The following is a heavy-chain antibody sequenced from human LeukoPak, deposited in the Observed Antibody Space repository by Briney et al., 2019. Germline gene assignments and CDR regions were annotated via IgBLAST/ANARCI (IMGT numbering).Heavy chain of an antibody. Sequence: GGSLRLSCASSGFTFDDYEMHWVRQTPGKRLEWVALISGDGGSPYYGDFVKGRFTVSRDNSKKSLYLQMNRVTTEDTALYYCAKDLVGGYRDHSNGRGGDFDFWGQGALVTVSS. V-gene: IGHV3-43*02. CDR3: AKDLVGGYRDHSNGRGGDFDF. CDR2: ISGDGGSP. J-gene: IGHJ4*02. CDR1: GFTFDDYE. D-gene: IGHD4-11*01.